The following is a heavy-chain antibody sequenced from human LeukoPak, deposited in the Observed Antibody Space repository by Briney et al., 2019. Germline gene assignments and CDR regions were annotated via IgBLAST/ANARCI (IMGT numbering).Heavy chain of an antibody. V-gene: IGHV3-7*05. CDR2: IKQDGSEK. J-gene: IGHJ3*02. Sequence: PGRSLRLSCAASGFTFSSYGMHWVRQAPGKGLEWVANIKQDGSEKYYVDSVKGRFTISRDNAKNSLYLQMNSLRAGDTAVFYCARFITVVTSGAFDIWGQGTMVTVSS. CDR3: ARFITVVTSGAFDI. CDR1: GFTFSSYG. D-gene: IGHD4-23*01.